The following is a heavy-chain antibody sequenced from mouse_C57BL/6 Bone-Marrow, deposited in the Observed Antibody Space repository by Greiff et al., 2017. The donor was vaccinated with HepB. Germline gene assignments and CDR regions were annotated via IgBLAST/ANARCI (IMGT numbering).Heavy chain of an antibody. V-gene: IGHV12-3*01. Sequence: VQLMESGPGLVKPSQSLFLTCSITGFPITSGYYWIWIRQSPGKPLEWMGYITHSGETFYNPSLQSPISITRETSKNQFFLQLNSVTTEDTAMYYCAGVPYYYGRYFDVWGTGTTVTVSS. CDR1: GFPITSGYY. D-gene: IGHD1-1*01. CDR2: ITHSGET. CDR3: AGVPYYYGRYFDV. J-gene: IGHJ1*03.